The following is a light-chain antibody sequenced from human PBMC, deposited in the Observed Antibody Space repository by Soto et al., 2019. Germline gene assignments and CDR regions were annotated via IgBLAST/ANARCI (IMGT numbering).Light chain of an antibody. J-gene: IGLJ1*01. Sequence: QSVLTQPPSVSAAPGQKVTISCSGSSSNIGGNSGSWYQQLPGTAPTLLIYDDNKRPSGIPARFSGSKSGTSATLGITGFQTGDDADYYYGSWDSSLSAYVFGTGTKVTVL. CDR1: SSNIGGNS. V-gene: IGLV1-51*01. CDR2: DDN. CDR3: GSWDSSLSAYV.